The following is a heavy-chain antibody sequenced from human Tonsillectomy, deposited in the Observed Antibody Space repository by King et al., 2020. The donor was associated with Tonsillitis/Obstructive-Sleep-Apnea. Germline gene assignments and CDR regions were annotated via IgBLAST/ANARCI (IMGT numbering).Heavy chain of an antibody. CDR3: ARHPTYYYDSSGYRYGMDV. V-gene: IGHV4-59*08. J-gene: IGHJ6*02. D-gene: IGHD3-22*01. CDR2: MYYSGST. CDR1: GGSISSYY. Sequence: LQLQESGPGLVKPSETLSLTCTVSGGSISSYYWSWIRQPPGKGLEWIGYMYYSGSTNYNPSLKSRVTISGETSKNQFSLKVSSVTAADTAVYYLARHPTYYYDSSGYRYGMDVWGQGTTVTVSS.